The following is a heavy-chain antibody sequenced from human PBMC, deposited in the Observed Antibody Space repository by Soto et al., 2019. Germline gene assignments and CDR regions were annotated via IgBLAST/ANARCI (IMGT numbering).Heavy chain of an antibody. D-gene: IGHD3-22*01. CDR1: GYTFTGYY. CDR2: INPNSGGT. V-gene: IGHV1-2*04. J-gene: IGHJ3*02. CDR3: ARELAPGYYDSSGYNDAFDI. Sequence: ASVKVSFKASGYTFTGYYMHWVRQAPGQGLEWMGWINPNSGGTNYAQKFQGWVTMTRDTSISTAYMELSRLRSDDTAVYYCARELAPGYYDSSGYNDAFDIWGQGTMVTVSS.